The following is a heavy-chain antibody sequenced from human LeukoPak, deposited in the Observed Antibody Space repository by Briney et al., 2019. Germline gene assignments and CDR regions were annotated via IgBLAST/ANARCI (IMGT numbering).Heavy chain of an antibody. J-gene: IGHJ4*02. D-gene: IGHD1-26*01. CDR3: ARKWEVTYYFDH. CDR2: IYTSGST. CDR1: GGSISSGSYY. Sequence: SETLSLTCTVSGGSISSGSYYWRWIRQPAGKGLEWIGRIYTSGSTNYNPSLKSRVTISVDTSKNQFSLKLSSVTAADTAVYYCARKWEVTYYFDHWGQGTLVTVSS. V-gene: IGHV4-61*02.